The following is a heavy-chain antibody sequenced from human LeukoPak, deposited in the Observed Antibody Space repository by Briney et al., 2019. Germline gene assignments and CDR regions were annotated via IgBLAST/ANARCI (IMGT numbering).Heavy chain of an antibody. CDR1: GXTFSSYA. V-gene: IGHV3-30-3*01. Sequence: PGGSLRLSCAASGXTFSSYAMHWVRQAPGKGQEWVAVISYDGSNKFYADSVKGRFTLSRDNSKNTLYLQMNSLRIEDTAVYYCGRGSVGFGELNYWGQGTLVTVSS. CDR3: GRGSVGFGELNY. J-gene: IGHJ4*02. CDR2: ISYDGSNK. D-gene: IGHD3-10*01.